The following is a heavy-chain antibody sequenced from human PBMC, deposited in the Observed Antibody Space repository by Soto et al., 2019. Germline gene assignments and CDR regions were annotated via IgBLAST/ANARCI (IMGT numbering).Heavy chain of an antibody. J-gene: IGHJ4*02. CDR2: IYYSGST. D-gene: IGHD3-10*01. Sequence: QVQLQESGPGLVKPSQTLSLTCTVSGGSISSGGYYWSWIRQHPGKGLEWIGYIYYSGSTYYNPSLKSRVTISVDTSKNQFSLKLSSVTVADTAVYYCARGDGELMLFDYWGQGTLVTVSS. CDR1: GGSISSGGYY. CDR3: ARGDGELMLFDY. V-gene: IGHV4-31*03.